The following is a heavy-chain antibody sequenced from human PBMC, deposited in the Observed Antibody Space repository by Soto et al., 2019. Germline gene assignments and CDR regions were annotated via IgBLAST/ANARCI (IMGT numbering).Heavy chain of an antibody. CDR1: GGSISSGGYS. D-gene: IGHD1-26*01. CDR3: ARVSDLYYYGMDV. V-gene: IGHV4-30-2*01. J-gene: IGHJ6*02. Sequence: SETLSLTCAVSGGSISSGGYSWSWIRQPPGKGLEWIGYIYHSGSTYYNPSLKSRVTISVDRSKNQFSLKLSSVTAADTAVYYCARVSDLYYYGMDVWGQGTTVTVSS. CDR2: IYHSGST.